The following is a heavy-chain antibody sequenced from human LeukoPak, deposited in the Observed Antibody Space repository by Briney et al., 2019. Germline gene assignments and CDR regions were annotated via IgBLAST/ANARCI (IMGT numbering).Heavy chain of an antibody. Sequence: GGSQRLSCAASGFTFSSYAMSWVRQAPGKGLEWVSSISGSGGNTYYADSVKGRFTISRDNSKNTLYLQMNSLRAEDTAVYYCAKAQHTAMVRHGDYWGRGTLVTVSS. CDR1: GFTFSSYA. CDR2: ISGSGGNT. D-gene: IGHD5-18*01. V-gene: IGHV3-23*01. J-gene: IGHJ4*02. CDR3: AKAQHTAMVRHGDY.